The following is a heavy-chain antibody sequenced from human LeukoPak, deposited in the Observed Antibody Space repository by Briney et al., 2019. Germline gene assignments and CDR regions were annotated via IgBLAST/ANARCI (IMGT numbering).Heavy chain of an antibody. D-gene: IGHD3-9*01. V-gene: IGHV1-18*01. CDR2: ISAYNGNT. CDR1: GYTFTSYG. J-gene: IGHJ5*02. Sequence: ASVKVSYKASGYTFTSYGISWVRQAPGQGLEWMGWISAYNGNTNYAQKLQGRVTMTTDTSTSTAYMELRSLRSDDTAVYYCARGYDILTGTGWFDPWGQGTLVTVSS. CDR3: ARGYDILTGTGWFDP.